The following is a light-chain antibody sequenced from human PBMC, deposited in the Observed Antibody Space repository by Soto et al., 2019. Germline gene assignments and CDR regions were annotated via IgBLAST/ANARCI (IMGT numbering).Light chain of an antibody. V-gene: IGLV2-14*03. CDR3: TSCTASSTYV. CDR1: SSEVDAYNF. CDR2: DVS. J-gene: IGLJ1*01. Sequence: QSVLTQPASVSGSPGQSITISCTGTSSEVDAYNFVSWYQHHPGKAPKLMIFDVSNRPSGVSNRFSGSKSGNTASLTISELQAEDEADYYCTSCTASSTYVFGTGTKLTVL.